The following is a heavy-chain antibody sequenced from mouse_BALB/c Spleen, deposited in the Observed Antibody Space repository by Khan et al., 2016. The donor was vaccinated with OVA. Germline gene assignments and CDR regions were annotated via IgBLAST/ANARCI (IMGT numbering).Heavy chain of an antibody. Sequence: EVELVESGGGLVQPGGSLRLSCATSGFSFTDYYMNWVRQPPGKALEWLGFIRNKANGYTTEYSASVKGRFTISRDNSQSILYLQMNTLRVEDSATYYCARGGSSFFYAMDYWGQGTSVTVSS. CDR2: IRNKANGYTT. CDR3: ARGGSSFFYAMDY. D-gene: IGHD1-1*01. V-gene: IGHV7-3*02. CDR1: GFSFTDYY. J-gene: IGHJ4*01.